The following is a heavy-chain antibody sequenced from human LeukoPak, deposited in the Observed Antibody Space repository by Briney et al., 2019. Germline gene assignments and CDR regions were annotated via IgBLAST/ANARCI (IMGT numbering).Heavy chain of an antibody. CDR2: IRFTGSYI. V-gene: IGHV3-21*06. CDR1: GFTFSSYS. J-gene: IGHJ3*02. CDR3: ARPGITAFDI. Sequence: GGSLRLSCAASGFTFSSYSLNWVRQAPGKGLEWVSSIRFTGSYIYYADSVKGRFTISRDNARNSVSLYMNSLRAEDSAVYYCARPGITAFDIWGQGTMVTVSS. D-gene: IGHD3-10*01.